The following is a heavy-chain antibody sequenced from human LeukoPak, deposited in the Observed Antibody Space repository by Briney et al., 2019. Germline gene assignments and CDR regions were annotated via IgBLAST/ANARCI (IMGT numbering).Heavy chain of an antibody. J-gene: IGHJ4*02. D-gene: IGHD6-19*01. V-gene: IGHV4-39*07. CDR2: IYYSGST. Sequence: SETLSLTCTVSGGSISSSSYYWGWIRQPPGKGLEWIGSIYYSGSTYYNPSLKSRVTISVDTSKNQFSLKLSSVTAADTAVYYCARVAVAGTSNSWGQGTLVTVSS. CDR3: ARVAVAGTSNS. CDR1: GGSISSSSYY.